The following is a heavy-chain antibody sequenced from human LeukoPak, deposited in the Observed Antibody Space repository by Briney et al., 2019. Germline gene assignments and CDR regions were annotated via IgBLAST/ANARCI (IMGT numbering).Heavy chain of an antibody. CDR1: GFTFSSYG. V-gene: IGHV3-30*18. Sequence: PGGSLRLSCAASGFTFSSYGMHWVRQAPGKGLEWVAVISYDGSNKYYADSVKGRFTISRDNSKNTLFLQMNSLRAEDTAVYYCAKALDDYGDYETDYWGQGTLVTVSS. D-gene: IGHD4-17*01. J-gene: IGHJ4*02. CDR3: AKALDDYGDYETDY. CDR2: ISYDGSNK.